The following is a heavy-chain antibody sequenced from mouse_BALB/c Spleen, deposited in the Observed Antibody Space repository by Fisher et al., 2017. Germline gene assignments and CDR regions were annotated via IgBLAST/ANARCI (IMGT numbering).Heavy chain of an antibody. J-gene: IGHJ2*01. D-gene: IGHD1-1*01. Sequence: KFKGKATFTADTSSNTAYMQLSSLTSEDSAVYYCASLTTVVDYWGQGTTLTVSS. V-gene: IGHV1-9*01. CDR3: ASLTTVVDY.